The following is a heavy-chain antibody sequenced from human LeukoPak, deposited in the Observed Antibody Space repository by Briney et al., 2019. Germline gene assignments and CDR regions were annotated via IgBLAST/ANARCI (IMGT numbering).Heavy chain of an antibody. CDR3: ARAAPVAVPARHYYYYGMDV. Sequence: GSVKVSCKASGYTFTGYYMHWVRQAPGQGLEWMGWINPNSGGANYAQKFQGRVTMTRDTSISTAYMELSRLRSDDTAVYHCARAAPVAVPARHYYYYGMDVWGQGTTVTVSS. V-gene: IGHV1-2*02. CDR2: INPNSGGA. CDR1: GYTFTGYY. J-gene: IGHJ6*02. D-gene: IGHD2-2*01.